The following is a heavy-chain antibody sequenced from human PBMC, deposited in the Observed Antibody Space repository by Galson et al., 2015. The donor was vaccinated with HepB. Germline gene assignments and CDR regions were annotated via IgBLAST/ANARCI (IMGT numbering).Heavy chain of an antibody. D-gene: IGHD2-15*01. CDR2: VDGGNGNI. V-gene: IGHV1-3*01. Sequence: SVKVSCKASGYTFTSYVMHWVRQAPGQRLEWMGWVDGGNGNIKYSQKFQGRVTVTRDTSASTAYMELSSLRSEDTAVYYCATFCSGGSCYSPNDYYYGMDVWGQGTTVTVSS. CDR3: ATFCSGGSCYSPNDYYYGMDV. J-gene: IGHJ6*02. CDR1: GYTFTSYV.